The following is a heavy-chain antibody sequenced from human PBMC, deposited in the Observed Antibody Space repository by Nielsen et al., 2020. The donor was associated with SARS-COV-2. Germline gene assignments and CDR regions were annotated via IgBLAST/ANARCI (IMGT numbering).Heavy chain of an antibody. Sequence: SETLSLTCTVSGASMSDSNYYWVWIRQPPGTGLEWIASIYYSGIPYYNTSLKSRVTISIDTSKNHFSLRLNSVAAADTAVYYCARLNRRMLTPLALASLRFDYWGQGSLVTVSS. V-gene: IGHV4-39*02. CDR1: GASMSDSNYY. CDR2: IYYSGIP. J-gene: IGHJ4*02. D-gene: IGHD1-14*01. CDR3: ARLNRRMLTPLALASLRFDY.